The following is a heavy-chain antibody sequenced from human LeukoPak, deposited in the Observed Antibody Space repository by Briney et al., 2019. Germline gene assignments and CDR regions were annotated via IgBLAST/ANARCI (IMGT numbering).Heavy chain of an antibody. D-gene: IGHD2-15*01. J-gene: IGHJ1*01. CDR2: ISAYNGNT. CDR3: ARKLGYCSGGSCRAEYFQH. V-gene: IGHV1-18*01. CDR1: GYTFTSYG. Sequence: ASVKVSCKASGYTFTSYGISWVRQAPGQGLEWMGWISAYNGNTNYAQKLQGRVTTTTDTSTSTAYMELRSLRSDDTAVYYCARKLGYCSGGSCRAEYFQHWGQGALVTVSS.